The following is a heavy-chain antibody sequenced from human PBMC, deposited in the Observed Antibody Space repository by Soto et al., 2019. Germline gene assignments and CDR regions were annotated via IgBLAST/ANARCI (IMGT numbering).Heavy chain of an antibody. CDR1: GDSISGYY. CDR2: IYSSGNA. J-gene: IGHJ3*01. V-gene: IGHV4-4*07. CDR3: ARGEVFDL. Sequence: QVQLQESGPGLVKPSETVSLICTVSGDSISGYYWSWIRQPAGKGLEWIGRIYSSGNANYNPSLKSRVSMSVDMSKNQCSLKVTSVTAADTAMYYCARGEVFDLWGQGTKVTVAS. D-gene: IGHD3-16*01.